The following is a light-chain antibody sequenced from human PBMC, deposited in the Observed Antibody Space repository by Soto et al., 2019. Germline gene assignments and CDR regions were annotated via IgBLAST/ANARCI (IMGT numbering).Light chain of an antibody. J-gene: IGKJ4*01. V-gene: IGKV3-15*01. Sequence: EIVMTQSPATLSVSPGERATLSCRASQSVSSNLAWYQQKPGQAPRLLIYGASTRAIGIPARFSGSGSGTEFTLTISSLQSEDFAVYYCQQYNNCPPLTFGGGTNVEI. CDR1: QSVSSN. CDR2: GAS. CDR3: QQYNNCPPLT.